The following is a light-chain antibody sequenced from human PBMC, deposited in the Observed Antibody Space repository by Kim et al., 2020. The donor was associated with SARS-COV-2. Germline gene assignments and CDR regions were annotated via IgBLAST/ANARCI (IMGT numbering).Light chain of an antibody. CDR1: SSDVGNYNY. Sequence: QSALTQPPSTSGSPGQSVTISCTGTSSDVGNYNYVSWYQQHPGKAPKLIIHEVSQRPSGVPDRFSGSKSGNTASLTVSGLQAEDEADYYCSSYAGNNIVLFGGGTQLTVL. CDR3: SSYAGNNIVL. V-gene: IGLV2-8*01. J-gene: IGLJ2*01. CDR2: EVS.